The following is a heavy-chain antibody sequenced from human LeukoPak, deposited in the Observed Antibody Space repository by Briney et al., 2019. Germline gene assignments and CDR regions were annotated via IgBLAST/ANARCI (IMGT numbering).Heavy chain of an antibody. V-gene: IGHV5-51*01. J-gene: IGHJ4*02. D-gene: IGHD3-10*01. CDR3: ARHYYGSGSSYIFDY. CDR1: GYSFTSYW. Sequence: GESLKISCKGSGYSFTSYWIGWVRQMPGKGLEWMGIIYPGDSDTRYSPSFQGQVAISADKSISTAYLQWSSLKASDTAMYYCARHYYGSGSSYIFDYWGQGTLVTVSS. CDR2: IYPGDSDT.